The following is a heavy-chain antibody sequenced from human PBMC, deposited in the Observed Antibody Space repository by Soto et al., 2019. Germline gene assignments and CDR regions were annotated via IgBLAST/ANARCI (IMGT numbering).Heavy chain of an antibody. Sequence: GGSRRLSCAASGFTFSDHAMHWVRQAPGKGLEWVTLISYDGRSEYFSPSVKGRFTISRDNSKDTLYLHMDSLRLDDTAIYYCARQAIGPRKDKYRFLEVWAEGKAVTVSA. V-gene: IGHV3-30*04. D-gene: IGHD6-6*01. CDR3: ARQAIGPRKDKYRFLEV. CDR1: GFTFSDHA. J-gene: IGHJ6*04. CDR2: ISYDGRSE.